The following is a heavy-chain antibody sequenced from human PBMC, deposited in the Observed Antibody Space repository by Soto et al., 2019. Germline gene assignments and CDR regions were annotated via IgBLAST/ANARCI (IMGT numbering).Heavy chain of an antibody. V-gene: IGHV1-18*01. CDR3: AKDLLRGDFWSLDSRAGFDY. CDR1: GYTFTSYG. CDR2: ISAYNGNT. D-gene: IGHD3-3*01. J-gene: IGHJ4*02. Sequence: VKVSCKASGYTFTSYGISWVRQAPGQGLERMGWISAYNGNTNYAQKLQGRVTMTTDTSTSTAYMELRSLRSDDTAVYYCAKDLLRGDFWSLDSRAGFDYWGQGTLVTVSS.